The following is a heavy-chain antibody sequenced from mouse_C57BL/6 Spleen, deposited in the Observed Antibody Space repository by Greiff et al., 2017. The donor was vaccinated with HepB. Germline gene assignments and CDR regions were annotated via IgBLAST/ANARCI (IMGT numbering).Heavy chain of an antibody. D-gene: IGHD4-1*01. CDR3: AISWEGAWFSY. CDR2: ISDGGSYP. V-gene: IGHV5-4*03. CDR1: GFTFSSYA. Sequence: DVKLVESGGGLVKPGGSLKLSCAASGFTFSSYAMSWVRQTPDKRLEWVATISDGGSYPYSPDNVQGRFTISRDKAKNNLYLQMSHLKSEDTSMYYCAISWEGAWFSYWGQGTLVTVSA. J-gene: IGHJ3*01.